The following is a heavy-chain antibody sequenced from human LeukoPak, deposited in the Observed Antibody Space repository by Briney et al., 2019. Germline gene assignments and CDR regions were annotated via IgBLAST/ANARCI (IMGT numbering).Heavy chain of an antibody. Sequence: GGSLRLSCAASGFTVSSNYMSWVRQAPGKGLEWVSVLSSGGTTYYAGSVKGRFTISRDNSKNTLYLQMNSLRAEDTAIYYCARGGDIVGATRSAFDIWGQGTMVTVSS. D-gene: IGHD1-26*01. CDR1: GFTVSSNY. J-gene: IGHJ3*02. CDR2: LSSGGTT. CDR3: ARGGDIVGATRSAFDI. V-gene: IGHV3-53*01.